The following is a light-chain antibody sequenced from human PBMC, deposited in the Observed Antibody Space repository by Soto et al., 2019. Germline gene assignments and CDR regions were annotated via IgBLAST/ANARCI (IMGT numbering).Light chain of an antibody. J-gene: IGLJ2*01. Sequence: QSALTQPASVSGSPGQSITICCTGTSSDVGGYNYVSWYQQHPGKAPKLMIYDVTNRPSGVSDRFSGSKSGNTASLTISGLQAEDEADYYCSSYTSSSTLYAVFGGGTKLTVL. CDR2: DVT. V-gene: IGLV2-14*01. CDR3: SSYTSSSTLYAV. CDR1: SSDVGGYNY.